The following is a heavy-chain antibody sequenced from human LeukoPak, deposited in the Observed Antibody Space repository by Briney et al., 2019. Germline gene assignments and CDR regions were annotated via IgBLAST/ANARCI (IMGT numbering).Heavy chain of an antibody. CDR2: IAPRDSDT. D-gene: IGHD2-2*01. CDR1: SYNFACYW. CDR3: ARRQYQLNKPPFDY. J-gene: IGHJ4*02. V-gene: IGHV5-51*01. Sequence: GEALNISCKGSSYNFACYWIGWVPQMPGKGLEWMGIIAPRDSDTKYSPSFRGQVTISDAKYINTAYLQWSSLQASDTAIYYCARRQYQLNKPPFDYWGQGTQVTVSS.